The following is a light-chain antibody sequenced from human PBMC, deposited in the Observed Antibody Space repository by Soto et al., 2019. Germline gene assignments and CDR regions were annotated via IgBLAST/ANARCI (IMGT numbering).Light chain of an antibody. Sequence: SVLXHPAPASGTLGQRVTISCSGSTSNIGSNIVNWYQQLPGTAPKLLIYSNNQRPSGVPDRFSGSKSGTSASLAISGLQSEDEADYYCAAWDDSLNGYVFGTGTKVTVL. CDR3: AAWDDSLNGYV. V-gene: IGLV1-44*01. CDR1: TSNIGSNI. J-gene: IGLJ1*01. CDR2: SNN.